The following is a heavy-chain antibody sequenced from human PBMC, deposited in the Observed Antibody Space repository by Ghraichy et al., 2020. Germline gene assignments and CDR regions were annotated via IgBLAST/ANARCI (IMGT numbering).Heavy chain of an antibody. CDR2: IYYSGST. CDR1: GGSISSSSYY. D-gene: IGHD5-12*01. CDR3: ASSGYDDTDFDY. V-gene: IGHV4-39*01. J-gene: IGHJ4*02. Sequence: SETLSLTCTVSGGSISSSSYYWGWIRQPPGKGLEWIGSIYYSGSTYYNPSLKSRVTISVDTSKNQFSLKLSSVTAADTAVYYCASSGYDDTDFDYWGQGTLVTVSS.